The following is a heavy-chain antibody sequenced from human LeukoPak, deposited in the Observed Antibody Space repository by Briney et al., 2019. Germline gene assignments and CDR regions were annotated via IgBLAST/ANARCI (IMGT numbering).Heavy chain of an antibody. CDR2: ISYDGTNE. Sequence: GGSLRLSCAASGFTFKTHAMHWVRQAPGKGLEWVALISYDGTNEYYEDSVQGRFTISRDNSKNTLYLQMNSPRAEDAAVYYCAKDLSQIRPRYYFDSWGQGTLVTVSS. V-gene: IGHV3-33*06. CDR1: GFTFKTHA. J-gene: IGHJ4*02. D-gene: IGHD4-17*01. CDR3: AKDLSQIRPRYYFDS.